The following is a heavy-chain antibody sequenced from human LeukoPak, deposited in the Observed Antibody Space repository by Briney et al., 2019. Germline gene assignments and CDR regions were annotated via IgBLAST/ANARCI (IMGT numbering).Heavy chain of an antibody. D-gene: IGHD5-24*01. CDR1: GFTVSSNF. CDR3: AIRDGCSYNYFDY. J-gene: IGHJ4*02. CDR2: IYSGDNT. V-gene: IGHV3-53*01. Sequence: GGSLRLSCVASGFTVSSNFMNWVRQAPGKGLEWVSLIYSGDNTYYADSVKGRFTISRDNSKNTLYLQMNSLRAEDTAVYYCAIRDGCSYNYFDYWGQGALVSVSS.